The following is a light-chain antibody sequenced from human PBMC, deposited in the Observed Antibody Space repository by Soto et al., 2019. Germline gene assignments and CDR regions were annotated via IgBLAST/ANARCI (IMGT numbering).Light chain of an antibody. Sequence: QTAVTQPASVSGSPGQSISISCTGTTSDVGRYNYVSWYQQHPGEAPKLMIYDVSYRPSWVSNRFSGSKSGITASLTISGLQAEDEADYYCNSFTTSSTYVFGTGTKLTVL. CDR3: NSFTTSSTYV. J-gene: IGLJ1*01. V-gene: IGLV2-14*03. CDR1: TSDVGRYNY. CDR2: DVS.